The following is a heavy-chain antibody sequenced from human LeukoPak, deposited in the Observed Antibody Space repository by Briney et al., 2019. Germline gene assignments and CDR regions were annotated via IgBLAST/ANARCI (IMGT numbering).Heavy chain of an antibody. CDR2: ISSSGST. D-gene: IGHD5-18*01. J-gene: IGHJ4*02. CDR1: GGSINNYY. Sequence: PSETLSLTCTVSGGSINNYYWSWIRQPAGKGLEWIGRISSSGSTNYNPSLKSRVTISVDTSKNQFSLKLSSVTAADTAVYYCARAHPLVDTAMVGDYWGQGTLVTVSS. V-gene: IGHV4-4*07. CDR3: ARAHPLVDTAMVGDY.